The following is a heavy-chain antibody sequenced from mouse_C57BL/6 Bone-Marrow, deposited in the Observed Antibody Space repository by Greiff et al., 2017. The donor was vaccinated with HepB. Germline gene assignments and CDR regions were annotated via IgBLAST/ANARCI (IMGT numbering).Heavy chain of an antibody. CDR1: GFTFSSYG. V-gene: IGHV5-6*01. CDR3: ARRRDYYGSSYDYAMDY. D-gene: IGHD1-1*01. J-gene: IGHJ4*01. Sequence: EVQRVESGGDLVKPGGSLKLSCAASGFTFSSYGMSWVRQTPDKRLEWVATISSGGSYTSYPDSVKGRFTISRDNAKNTLYLQMSSMKSEDTAMYYCARRRDYYGSSYDYAMDYWGQGTSVTVSS. CDR2: ISSGGSYT.